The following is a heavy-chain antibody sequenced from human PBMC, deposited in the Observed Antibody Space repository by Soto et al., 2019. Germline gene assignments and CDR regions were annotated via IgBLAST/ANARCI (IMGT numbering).Heavy chain of an antibody. D-gene: IGHD3-10*01. CDR1: GGSISSGGYY. CDR3: ARGRGYGSGSYYDRDY. Sequence: QVQLQESGPGLVKPSQTLSLTCTVSGGSISSGGYYWSWIRQHPGKGLEWIGYIYYSGSTYYNPSLKSRVTISVDPSKNQFSLKLSSVTAADTAVYYCARGRGYGSGSYYDRDYWGQGTLVTVSS. CDR2: IYYSGST. J-gene: IGHJ4*02. V-gene: IGHV4-31*03.